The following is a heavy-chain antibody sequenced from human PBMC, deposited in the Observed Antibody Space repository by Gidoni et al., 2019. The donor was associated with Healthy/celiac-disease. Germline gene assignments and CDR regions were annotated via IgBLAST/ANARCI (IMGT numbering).Heavy chain of an antibody. CDR3: ASGSSSSMVRGVIPYYYGMDV. CDR2: ISAYNGNT. Sequence: QVQLVQSGAEVKKPGASVKVSCKASGYTFTSYGISRVRQAPGQGLEWMGWISAYNGNTNYAQKLQGRVTMTTDTSTSTAYMELRSLRSDDTAVYYCASGSSSSMVRGVIPYYYGMDVWGQGTTVTVSS. J-gene: IGHJ6*02. CDR1: GYTFTSYG. D-gene: IGHD3-10*01. V-gene: IGHV1-18*04.